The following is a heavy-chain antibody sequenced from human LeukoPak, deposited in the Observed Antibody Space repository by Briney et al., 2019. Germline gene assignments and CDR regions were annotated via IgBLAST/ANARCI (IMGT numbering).Heavy chain of an antibody. J-gene: IGHJ4*02. D-gene: IGHD5-12*01. CDR1: GFTFSSYA. V-gene: IGHV3-30*04. Sequence: GGSLRLSCAASGFTFSSYAMHWVRQAPGKGLEWVAVISYDGSNKYYADSVKGRFTISRDNSKNTLYLQMNSLRAEDTAVYYCARAWDIVASYFDYWGQGTLVTVSS. CDR2: ISYDGSNK. CDR3: ARAWDIVASYFDY.